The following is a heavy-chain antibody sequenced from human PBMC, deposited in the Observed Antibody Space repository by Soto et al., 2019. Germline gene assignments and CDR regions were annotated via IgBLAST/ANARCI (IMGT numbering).Heavy chain of an antibody. CDR3: AKDLGASGYYDILTGSRVVDV. D-gene: IGHD3-9*01. V-gene: IGHV3-23*01. CDR2: ISGSGGST. Sequence: GGSLRLSCAASGFTFSSYAMSWVRQAPGKGLEWVSAISGSGGSTYYADSVKGRFTISRDNSKNTLYLQMNSLRAEDTAVYYCAKDLGASGYYDILTGSRVVDVWGQGTTVTVSS. J-gene: IGHJ6*02. CDR1: GFTFSSYA.